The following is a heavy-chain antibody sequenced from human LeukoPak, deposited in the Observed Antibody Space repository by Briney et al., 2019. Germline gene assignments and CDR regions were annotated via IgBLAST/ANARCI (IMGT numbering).Heavy chain of an antibody. Sequence: GESLKISCKGSGYSFTTYWISWVRQMPGKGLEWMGRIAPSDSYTCYSPSFQGHVTISADKSINTAYLQWTSLRASDTAMYYCARRLASCGGDCYSFDYWGQGTLVTVSS. J-gene: IGHJ4*02. CDR1: GYSFTTYW. V-gene: IGHV5-10-1*01. CDR3: ARRLASCGGDCYSFDY. D-gene: IGHD2-21*02. CDR2: IAPSDSYT.